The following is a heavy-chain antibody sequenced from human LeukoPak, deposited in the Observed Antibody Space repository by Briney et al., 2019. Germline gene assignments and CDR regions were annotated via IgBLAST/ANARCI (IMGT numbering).Heavy chain of an antibody. D-gene: IGHD3-10*01. V-gene: IGHV4-4*07. CDR3: ARVPYGSGSYYMGYFQH. J-gene: IGHJ1*01. CDR2: IYASGTT. Sequence: PSETLSLTCTVSGGSVSSYYWSWIRQPAGKGLEWIGRIYASGTTNYNPSLKSRVTMSVDTSKNQFSLKLSSVTAADTAVYYCARVPYGSGSYYMGYFQHWGQGTLVTVSS. CDR1: GGSVSSYY.